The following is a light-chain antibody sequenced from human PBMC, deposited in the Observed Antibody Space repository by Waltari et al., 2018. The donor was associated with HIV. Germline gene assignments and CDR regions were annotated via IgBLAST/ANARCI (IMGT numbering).Light chain of an antibody. J-gene: IGKJ1*01. Sequence: EIVMTQSPATLFVSPGERVTVSCRASQTINTNLAWYQQKPGQAPRLLIYGASTRDTGIPARFSGGGSGTEFTLTISSLQSEDFAIYYCQQYSNWPRTFGQGTQVEIK. CDR3: QQYSNWPRT. CDR2: GAS. V-gene: IGKV3-15*01. CDR1: QTINTN.